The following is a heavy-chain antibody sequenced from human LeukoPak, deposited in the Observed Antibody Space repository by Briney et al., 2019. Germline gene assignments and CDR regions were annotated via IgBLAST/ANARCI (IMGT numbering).Heavy chain of an antibody. CDR1: GFIFSSYA. CDR3: AKDRDTYYYDSAGPGPDAFDI. CDR2: ISGSGYST. J-gene: IGHJ3*02. D-gene: IGHD3-22*01. Sequence: GGSLRLSCAASGFIFSSYAMSWVRQSPGKGLEWVSTISGSGYSTYYADSVKGRFTISRDNPKNTLYLQMNSLRAEDTAVYYCAKDRDTYYYDSAGPGPDAFDIWGQGTMVTV. V-gene: IGHV3-23*01.